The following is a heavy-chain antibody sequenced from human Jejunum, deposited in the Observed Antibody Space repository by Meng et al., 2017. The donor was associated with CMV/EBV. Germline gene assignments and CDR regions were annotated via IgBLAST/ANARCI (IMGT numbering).Heavy chain of an antibody. J-gene: IGHJ5*02. V-gene: IGHV3-7*01. D-gene: IGHD6-19*01. CDR1: GFTFNTYW. Sequence: LSWAASGFTFNTYWMSWVRQAPGKGLEWVANINQDGSEKYYVDSVKGRFTISRDNPKKSVYLQMNSLRVEDTAVYYCVRGGGWSSWGQGTLVTVSS. CDR2: INQDGSEK. CDR3: VRGGGWSS.